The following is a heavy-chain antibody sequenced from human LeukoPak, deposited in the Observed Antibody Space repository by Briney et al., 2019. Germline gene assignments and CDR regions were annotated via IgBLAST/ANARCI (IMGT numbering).Heavy chain of an antibody. J-gene: IGHJ4*02. D-gene: IGHD7-27*01. CDR1: GFTFSSYG. V-gene: IGHV3-33*06. CDR2: IWYDGSNK. CDR3: AKLTGDIHY. Sequence: GGSLRLSCAASGFTFSSYGMHWVRQAPGKGLEWVAVIWYDGSNKYYADSVKGRFTISGDNSKNTLYLQMNSLRVEDTAVYFCAKLTGDIHYWGQGTLVTVSS.